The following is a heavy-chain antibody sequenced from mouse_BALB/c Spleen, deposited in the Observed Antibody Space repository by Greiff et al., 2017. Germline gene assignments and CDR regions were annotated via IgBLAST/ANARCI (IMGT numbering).Heavy chain of an antibody. CDR3: ARRLYGNYVFDY. Sequence: QVQLQQPGAELVKPGASMKLSCKASGYTFTSYWMHWVKQRPGQGLEWIGEINPSNGRTNYNEKFKSKATLTVDKSSSTAYMQLSSLTSEDSAVYYCARRLYGNYVFDYWGQGTTLTVSS. V-gene: IGHV1S81*02. D-gene: IGHD2-1*01. CDR1: GYTFTSYW. J-gene: IGHJ2*01. CDR2: INPSNGRT.